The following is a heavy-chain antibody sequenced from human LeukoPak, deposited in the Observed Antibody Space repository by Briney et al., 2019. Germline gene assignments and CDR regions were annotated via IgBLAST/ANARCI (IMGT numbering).Heavy chain of an antibody. V-gene: IGHV4-34*01. CDR1: GGSFSGYY. CDR2: INHSGST. Sequence: PSETLSLTCAVYGGSFSGYYWSWIRQPPGKGLEWIGEINHSGSTNYNPSLKSRVTISVDTSKNQFSLKLSSVTAADTAVYYCARGVYDYVWGSYRKPHFDYSRQGTLVTVSS. CDR3: ARGVYDYVWGSYRKPHFDY. D-gene: IGHD3-16*02. J-gene: IGHJ4*02.